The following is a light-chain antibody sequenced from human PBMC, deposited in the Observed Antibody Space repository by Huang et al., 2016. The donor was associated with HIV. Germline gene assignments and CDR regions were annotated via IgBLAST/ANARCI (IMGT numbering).Light chain of an antibody. V-gene: IGKV1-39*01. CDR3: HQTFSYPLT. J-gene: IGKJ2*01. Sequence: DIQMTQSPSSLFASVGDRVTITCRASQNIGRYLKWYQQKPGRAPKLLIYIASSLQSGVPSRFSGSGSGTEFTLTISSLQPEDLGTFYCHQTFSYPLTFGQGTKLEIK. CDR2: IAS. CDR1: QNIGRY.